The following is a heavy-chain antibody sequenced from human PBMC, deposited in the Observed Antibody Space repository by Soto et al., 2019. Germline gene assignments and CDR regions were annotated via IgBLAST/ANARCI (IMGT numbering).Heavy chain of an antibody. CDR3: EKEHCGSAIYSMDV. Sequence: EVQLVESGGGLVQPGRSLRLSCAASGFTFDDYAMHWVRQTPGKGLEWVSGITWNSVTIGYADSVKGRFTISRDNGKNSLYLQMNILRPEVTAWYYWEKEHCGSAIYSMDVWGQGTTVTVSS. CDR2: ITWNSVTI. J-gene: IGHJ6*02. V-gene: IGHV3-9*01. D-gene: IGHD2-21*01. CDR1: GFTFDDYA.